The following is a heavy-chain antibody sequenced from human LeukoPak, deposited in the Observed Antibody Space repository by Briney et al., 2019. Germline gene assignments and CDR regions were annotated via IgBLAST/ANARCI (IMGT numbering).Heavy chain of an antibody. D-gene: IGHD5-12*01. CDR3: ARGVVIREWLRREAGYYYGMDV. Sequence: ASVKVSCKASGYTFTSYGISWVRQAPGQGLEWMGWISAYNGNTNYAQKLQGRVTMTTDTSTSTAYMELRSLRSDDTAVYYCARGVVIREWLRREAGYYYGMDVWGQGTTVTVSS. CDR2: ISAYNGNT. J-gene: IGHJ6*02. CDR1: GYTFTSYG. V-gene: IGHV1-18*01.